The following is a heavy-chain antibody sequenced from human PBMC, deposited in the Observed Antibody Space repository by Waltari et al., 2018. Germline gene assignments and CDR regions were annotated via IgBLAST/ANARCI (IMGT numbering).Heavy chain of an antibody. D-gene: IGHD2-2*01. V-gene: IGHV4-34*01. J-gene: IGHJ6*02. CDR2: INHSGSP. CDR3: ARDPLVVPAAKDYYYGMDV. CDR1: GGSFSGYY. Sequence: QVQLQQWGAGLLKPSETLSLTCAVYGGSFSGYYWSWIRQPPGKGLEWIGEINHSGSPNYNPSLKSRVTISVDTSKNQFSLKLSSVTAADTAVYYCARDPLVVPAAKDYYYGMDVWGQGTTVTVSS.